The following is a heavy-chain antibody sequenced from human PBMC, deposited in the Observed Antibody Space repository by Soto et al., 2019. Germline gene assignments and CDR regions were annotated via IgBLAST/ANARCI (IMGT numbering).Heavy chain of an antibody. D-gene: IGHD3-10*01. Sequence: SETLSLTCAVYGGSFSGNYWIWIRQPPGKGLEWIGEINHSGSSNYNPSLKSRVTISVDTSKNQFSLRLNSVTAADTAVYYCARGSTPSRGVFGYWGEGTQVTVSS. CDR2: INHSGSS. V-gene: IGHV4-34*01. J-gene: IGHJ4*02. CDR3: ARGSTPSRGVFGY. CDR1: GGSFSGNY.